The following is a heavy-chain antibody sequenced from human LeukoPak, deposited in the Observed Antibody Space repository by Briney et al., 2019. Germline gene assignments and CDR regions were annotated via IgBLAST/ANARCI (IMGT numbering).Heavy chain of an antibody. Sequence: PGGSLRLSCAASGFTFSTYWMRWVRHAPGKGLVWVSLINSGGDDTRYADSVKGRFTISRDNAKNTLYLQMNSLRAEDTAVYYCARRIGYSSGHSAVYYFDYWGQGTLVTVSS. J-gene: IGHJ4*02. CDR3: ARRIGYSSGHSAVYYFDY. CDR2: INSGGDDT. CDR1: GFTFSTYW. V-gene: IGHV3-74*01. D-gene: IGHD6-19*01.